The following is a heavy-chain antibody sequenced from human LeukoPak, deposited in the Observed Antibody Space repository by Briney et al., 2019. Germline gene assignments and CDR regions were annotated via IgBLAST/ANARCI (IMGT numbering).Heavy chain of an antibody. V-gene: IGHV3-30*03. D-gene: IGHD2-2*01. J-gene: IGHJ4*02. Sequence: GRSLRLSCAASGFTFSGYGMHWVRQAPGKGLEWVAVISYDGINKYYADSVKGRFTISRDNAKNSLYLQMNSLRAEDTALYYCASHSVAVLPIATFDYWGQGTLVTVSS. CDR1: GFTFSGYG. CDR2: ISYDGINK. CDR3: ASHSVAVLPIATFDY.